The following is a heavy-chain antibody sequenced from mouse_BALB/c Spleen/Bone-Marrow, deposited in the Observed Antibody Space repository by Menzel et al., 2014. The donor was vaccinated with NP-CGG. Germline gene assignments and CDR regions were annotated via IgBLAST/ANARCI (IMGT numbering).Heavy chain of an antibody. D-gene: IGHD6-5*01. V-gene: IGHV5-17*02. J-gene: IGHJ2*01. CDR3: AREGVAYAGVDY. CDR2: ISSGSSTF. CDR1: GFTFSSFG. Sequence: EVQVVESGGGLVQPGGSRKLSCAASGFTFSSFGMHWVRQAPEKGLEWVAYISSGSSTFCYADKVKGRFTVSRDNPKNTLFLQMTGLRSEVTAMYYCAREGVAYAGVDYRGQGTTLTVSS.